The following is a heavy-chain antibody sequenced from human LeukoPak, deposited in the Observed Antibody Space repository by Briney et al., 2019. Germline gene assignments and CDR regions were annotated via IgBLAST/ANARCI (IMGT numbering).Heavy chain of an antibody. Sequence: GGSLRLSCAASEFTFPMYWMTWVRQAPGKGLEWVADIKQDGSEKYYVDSVKGRFTISRDSSKSTLYLQMNSLRAEDTAIYYCAKNHDSNGYHTDDAFDLWGQGTMVTVSS. D-gene: IGHD3-22*01. CDR1: EFTFPMYW. J-gene: IGHJ3*01. CDR2: IKQDGSEK. CDR3: AKNHDSNGYHTDDAFDL. V-gene: IGHV3-7*03.